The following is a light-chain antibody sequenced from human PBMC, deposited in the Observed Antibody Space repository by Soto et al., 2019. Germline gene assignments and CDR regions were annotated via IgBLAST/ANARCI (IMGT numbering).Light chain of an antibody. Sequence: EIVLTQSPGTLSLSPGERATLSCRASQSVSTSYLAWYQQKPGQAPRLLIYGASSRATGIPDRFSGSSSGTDFALTISRLEPEDFAVYSCQQYGTSPRTFGKGTKVEIK. CDR1: QSVSTSY. CDR3: QQYGTSPRT. V-gene: IGKV3-20*01. CDR2: GAS. J-gene: IGKJ1*01.